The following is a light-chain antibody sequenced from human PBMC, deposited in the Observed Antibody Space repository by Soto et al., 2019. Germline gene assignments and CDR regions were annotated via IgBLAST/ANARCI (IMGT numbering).Light chain of an antibody. CDR2: EGT. Sequence: QSALTQPASVSGSPGQSITISCSGASSDVGPYKLVAWYQQHPDKAPKLIIHEGTKRPSGVSRRFSGSQSGTTASLTISGLQAEDEADYYCCSYAASDLIFGGGTKLTVL. V-gene: IGLV2-23*01. CDR3: CSYAASDLI. CDR1: SSDVGPYKL. J-gene: IGLJ2*01.